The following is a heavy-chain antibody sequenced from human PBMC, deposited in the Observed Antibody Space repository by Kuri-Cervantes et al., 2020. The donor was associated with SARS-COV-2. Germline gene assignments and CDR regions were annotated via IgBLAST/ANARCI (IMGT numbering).Heavy chain of an antibody. V-gene: IGHV4-59*04. CDR3: ATGYSSRGGFDP. J-gene: IGHJ5*02. Sequence: SETLSLTCTVSGGSISSYYWSWIRQPPGKWLEWIGNIYYSGNTYYNPSLRSRVTISEDTSKNQFSLKLSSVTAADTAVYYCATGYSSRGGFDPWGQGTLVTVS. D-gene: IGHD6-13*01. CDR1: GGSISSYY. CDR2: IYYSGNT.